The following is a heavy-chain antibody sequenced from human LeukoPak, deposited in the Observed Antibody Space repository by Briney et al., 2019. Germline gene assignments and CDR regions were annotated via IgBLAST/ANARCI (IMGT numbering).Heavy chain of an antibody. D-gene: IGHD6-19*01. Sequence: GGSLRLSCAASGFTVSSNYMSWVRQAPGKGLEWVSVIYIGGSTYYSDSVKGRFTISRDNSKNTLYLQMNSLRAEQTAVYYCARDFSSGWYFDYWGQGTLVTVSS. V-gene: IGHV3-66*02. J-gene: IGHJ4*02. CDR2: IYIGGST. CDR3: ARDFSSGWYFDY. CDR1: GFTVSSNY.